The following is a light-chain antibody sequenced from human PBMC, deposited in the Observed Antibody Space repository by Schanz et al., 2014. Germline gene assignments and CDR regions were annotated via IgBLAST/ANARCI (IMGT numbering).Light chain of an antibody. CDR1: SSDVGSYNL. CDR3: CLYTPMSVI. V-gene: IGLV2-23*01. J-gene: IGLJ2*01. Sequence: QSALTQPASVSGSPGQSITISCTGTSSDVGSYNLVSWYQQHPGKAPKLMIYEDTQRPSGVSNRFSGSKSGNTASLTISGLQAEDEADYYCCLYTPMSVIFGGGTKLTVL. CDR2: EDT.